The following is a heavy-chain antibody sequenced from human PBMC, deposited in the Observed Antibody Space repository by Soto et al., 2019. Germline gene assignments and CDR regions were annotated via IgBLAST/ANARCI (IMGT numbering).Heavy chain of an antibody. CDR2: IYYSGST. Sequence: QLQLQESGPGLVKPSETLSLTCTVSGGSISSSSYYWGWIRQPPGKGLEWIGSIYYSGSTYYNPSLKSRVTISVDTSKNQFSLKLSSVTAADTAVYYCARQRWELLAEYFQHWGQGTLVTVSS. CDR1: GGSISSSSYY. D-gene: IGHD1-26*01. J-gene: IGHJ1*01. V-gene: IGHV4-39*01. CDR3: ARQRWELLAEYFQH.